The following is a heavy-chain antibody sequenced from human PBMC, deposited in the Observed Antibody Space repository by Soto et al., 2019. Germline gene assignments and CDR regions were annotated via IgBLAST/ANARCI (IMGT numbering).Heavy chain of an antibody. J-gene: IGHJ1*01. D-gene: IGHD3-10*01. CDR2: IYHSGRT. CDR3: ARGPMVRGVISRFAD. Sequence: SETLSLTCTVSGGSISNGYYYWSWVRQNPGKGLEWIGHIYHSGRTYYNPSLKSRVTISVDTSMNQFSLNLSSMTAADTAVYYCARGPMVRGVISRFADWGQGPRIT. V-gene: IGHV4-31*03. CDR1: GGSISNGYYY.